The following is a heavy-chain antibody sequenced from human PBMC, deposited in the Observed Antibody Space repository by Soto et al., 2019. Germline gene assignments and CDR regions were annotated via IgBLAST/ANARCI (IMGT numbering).Heavy chain of an antibody. Sequence: EVQLVESGGGLVQPGGSLRLSCAASGFTFSNYDMHCVRQVTGKGLEWVSGITTAGDTYYPGSVKGRFTISREKAKNSLYLQMNSLSAGDTAVYYCGRELHGGSYGMDVWGQGTTVTVSS. CDR3: GRELHGGSYGMDV. CDR2: ITTAGDT. CDR1: GFTFSNYD. J-gene: IGHJ6*02. V-gene: IGHV3-13*01.